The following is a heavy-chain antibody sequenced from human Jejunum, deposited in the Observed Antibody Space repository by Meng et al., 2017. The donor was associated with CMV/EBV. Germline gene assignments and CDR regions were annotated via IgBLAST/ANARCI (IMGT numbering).Heavy chain of an antibody. Sequence: GELVECGGGVVQPGRSQTLSCAASGFTFSTYAMHWVRQAPGKGLEWVAVVSNDGSEKYYADYVKGRFTSSRDSSTNTVYLQMNSLRADDTAVYYCARGGLTGIFDYWGQGTLVTVSS. CDR3: ARGGLTGIFDY. CDR2: VSNDGSEK. V-gene: IGHV3-30-3*01. J-gene: IGHJ4*02. D-gene: IGHD6-13*01. CDR1: GFTFSTYA.